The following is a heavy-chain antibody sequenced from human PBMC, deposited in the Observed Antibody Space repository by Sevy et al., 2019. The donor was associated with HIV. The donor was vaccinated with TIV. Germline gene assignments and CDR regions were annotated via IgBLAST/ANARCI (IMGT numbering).Heavy chain of an antibody. CDR2: IHGGNGNT. CDR3: VRSREPAHYDILTGGWFDP. D-gene: IGHD3-9*01. CDR1: GFTFRTYI. V-gene: IGHV1-3*01. J-gene: IGHJ5*02. Sequence: ASVKVSCKASGFTFRTYIMHWVRQAPGQRPEWMGWIHGGNGNTEYSQKFQGRVTITRDTSASTTYMEVSSLRSEDTAVYYGVRSREPAHYDILTGGWFDPWGQGTLVTVSS.